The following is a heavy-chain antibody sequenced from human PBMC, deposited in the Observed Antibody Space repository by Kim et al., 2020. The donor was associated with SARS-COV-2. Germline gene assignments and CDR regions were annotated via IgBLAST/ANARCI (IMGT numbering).Heavy chain of an antibody. V-gene: IGHV1-46*01. CDR3: ARQQAPGYFDY. Sequence: KYEQQYQDRVTMTRETSTSTVYMGMSSLRSEDTAVYYCARQQAPGYFDYWGQGTLVTVSS. J-gene: IGHJ4*02. D-gene: IGHD6-13*01.